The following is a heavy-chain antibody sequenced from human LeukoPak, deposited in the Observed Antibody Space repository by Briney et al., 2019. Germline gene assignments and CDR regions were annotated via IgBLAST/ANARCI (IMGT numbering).Heavy chain of an antibody. Sequence: PSETLSLTCAVYGGSFSGYYWSWIRQPPGKGLEWIGEINHSGSTNYNPSLKSRVTISVDTSKNQFSLKLSSVTAADTAVYYCARRDRAMVRGVAKGFDPWGQGTLVTVSS. J-gene: IGHJ5*02. V-gene: IGHV4-34*01. CDR2: INHSGST. CDR3: ARRDRAMVRGVAKGFDP. CDR1: GGSFSGYY. D-gene: IGHD3-10*01.